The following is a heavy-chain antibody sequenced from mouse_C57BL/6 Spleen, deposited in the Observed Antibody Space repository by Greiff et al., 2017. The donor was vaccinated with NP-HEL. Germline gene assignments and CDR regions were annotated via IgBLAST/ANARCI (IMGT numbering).Heavy chain of an antibody. Sequence: EVQLKQSGPELVKPGASVKIPCKASGYTFTDYNMDWVKQSHGKSLEWIGDINPNNGGTIYNQKFKGKATLTVDKSSSTAYMELRSLTSEDTAVYYCARLGRPLLLRYAMDYWGQGTSVTVSS. CDR1: GYTFTDYN. J-gene: IGHJ4*01. D-gene: IGHD1-1*01. CDR2: INPNNGGT. CDR3: ARLGRPLLLRYAMDY. V-gene: IGHV1-18*01.